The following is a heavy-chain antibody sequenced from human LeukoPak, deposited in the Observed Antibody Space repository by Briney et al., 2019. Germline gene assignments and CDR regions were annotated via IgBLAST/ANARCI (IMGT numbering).Heavy chain of an antibody. Sequence: ASVTVSCTSSGYTXTAYAVHWVRQAPGQGLEWMGWITPSDGANYAKKFQGRVTMTSDTSMSTAYMDLNRLTSDDTAVYFCARDRYGDGFAHFDYWGQGTLVTVSS. CDR3: ARDRYGDGFAHFDY. CDR2: ITPSDGA. J-gene: IGHJ4*02. D-gene: IGHD5-24*01. V-gene: IGHV1-2*02. CDR1: GYTXTAYA.